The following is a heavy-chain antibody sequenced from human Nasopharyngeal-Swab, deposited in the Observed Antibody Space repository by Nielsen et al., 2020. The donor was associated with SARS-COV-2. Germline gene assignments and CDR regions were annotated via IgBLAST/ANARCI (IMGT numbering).Heavy chain of an antibody. CDR1: GFTFSSYA. D-gene: IGHD3-10*01. CDR3: AKVDYGSGSYSPYY. V-gene: IGHV3-23*01. J-gene: IGHJ4*02. CDR2: ISGSGGST. Sequence: LSLTCAASGFTFSSYAMSWVRQAPGKGLEWVSAISGSGGSTYYADSVKGRFTISRDNSKNTLYLQMNSLRAEDTAVYYCAKVDYGSGSYSPYYWGQGTLVTVSS.